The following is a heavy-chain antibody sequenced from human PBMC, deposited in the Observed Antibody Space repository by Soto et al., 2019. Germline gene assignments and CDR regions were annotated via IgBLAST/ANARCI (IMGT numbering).Heavy chain of an antibody. J-gene: IGHJ4*02. Sequence: PGGSLRLSCAASGFTFSNFAMSWVRQAPGKGQQWVSSISGSGGSTNYADSVKGRFAISRDNSKNTLFLQMNSLRADDTAVYYCAKGCFEELLSLHFDYWGPGALVTVSS. D-gene: IGHD3-10*01. CDR1: GFTFSNFA. CDR2: ISGSGGST. CDR3: AKGCFEELLSLHFDY. V-gene: IGHV3-23*01.